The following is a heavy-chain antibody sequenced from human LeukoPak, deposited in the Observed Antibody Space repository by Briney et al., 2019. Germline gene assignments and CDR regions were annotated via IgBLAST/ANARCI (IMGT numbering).Heavy chain of an antibody. V-gene: IGHV3-30*03. CDR1: GFTFSSYG. CDR3: ARDEALRKTYYYDSSGYYYDY. J-gene: IGHJ4*02. CDR2: ISYDGSNK. D-gene: IGHD3-22*01. Sequence: GGSLRLSCAASGFTFSSYGMHWVRQAPGKGLEWGAVISYDGSNKYYADSVKGRFTISRDNSKNTLYLQMNSLRAEDTAVYYCARDEALRKTYYYDSSGYYYDYWGQGTMVTVSS.